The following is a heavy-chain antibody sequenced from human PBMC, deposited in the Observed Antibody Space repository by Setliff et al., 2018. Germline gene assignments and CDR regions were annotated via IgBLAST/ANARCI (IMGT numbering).Heavy chain of an antibody. V-gene: IGHV3-48*03. J-gene: IGHJ4*02. D-gene: IGHD6-13*01. CDR2: ISSSGSTI. CDR3: ARVPGYSSSWYGYYFDY. Sequence: QSGGSLRLSCAASGFTFSSYEMNWVRQAPGKGLEWVSYISSSGSTIYYADPVKGRFTISRDNAKNSLYLQMNSLRAEDTAVYYCARVPGYSSSWYGYYFDYWGQGTLVTVSS. CDR1: GFTFSSYE.